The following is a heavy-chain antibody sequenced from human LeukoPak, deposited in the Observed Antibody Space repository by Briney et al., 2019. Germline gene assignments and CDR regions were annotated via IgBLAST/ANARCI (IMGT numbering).Heavy chain of an antibody. Sequence: PGGSLRLSCAASGFTFSNAWMSWVRQAPGKGLEWVGRIKSKTDGGPTDYAAPVKGRFTISRDDSKNTLYLQMNSLKTEDTAVYYCAYAFDIWGQGTMVTVSS. V-gene: IGHV3-15*01. CDR2: IKSKTDGGPT. J-gene: IGHJ3*02. CDR3: AYAFDI. CDR1: GFTFSNAW.